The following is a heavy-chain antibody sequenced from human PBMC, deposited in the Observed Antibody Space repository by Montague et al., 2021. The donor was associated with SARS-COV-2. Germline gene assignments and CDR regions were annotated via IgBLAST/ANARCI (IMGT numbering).Heavy chain of an antibody. Sequence: TLSPTCTVSAGSMSSSDFYWTWVRQPAGKGLEWIGRIYISGRTNYNPFLQSRVTMTLDTSKNEFYLRLSSVSAADTAVYYCARVSDGPEGNFDYWGQGTLVTVSS. CDR2: IYISGRT. CDR3: ARVSDGPEGNFDY. J-gene: IGHJ4*02. CDR1: AGSMSSSDFY. V-gene: IGHV4-61*02. D-gene: IGHD5-18*01.